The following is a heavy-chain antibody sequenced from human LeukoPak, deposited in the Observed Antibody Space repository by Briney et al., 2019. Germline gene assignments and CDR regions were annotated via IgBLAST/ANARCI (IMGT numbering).Heavy chain of an antibody. D-gene: IGHD3-10*01. J-gene: IGHJ4*02. CDR2: ISSSSSYI. CDR1: GFTFDDYA. V-gene: IGHV3-21*01. CDR3: ARDHMVRGVIIY. Sequence: PGRSLRLSCAASGFTFDDYAMHWVRQAPGKGLEWVSSISSSSSYIYYADSVKGRFTISRDNAKNSLYLQMNSLRAEDTAVYYCARDHMVRGVIIYWGQGTLVTVSS.